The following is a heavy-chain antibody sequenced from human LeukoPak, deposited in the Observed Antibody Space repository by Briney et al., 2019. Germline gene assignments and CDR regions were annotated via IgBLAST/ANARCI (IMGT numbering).Heavy chain of an antibody. CDR1: GFPFSDFQ. Sequence: GGSLRLSCVGAGFPFSDFQMNWIRQAPGKGVEWVSSISGSGEFIYYGDSVKGRVTISRDNGKHSLYLQMNSVRPEDMAVYYCARDDSHGYHFFDSWGRGTLVTVSS. J-gene: IGHJ4*02. CDR2: ISGSGEFI. V-gene: IGHV3-11*04. CDR3: ARDDSHGYHFFDS. D-gene: IGHD3-22*01.